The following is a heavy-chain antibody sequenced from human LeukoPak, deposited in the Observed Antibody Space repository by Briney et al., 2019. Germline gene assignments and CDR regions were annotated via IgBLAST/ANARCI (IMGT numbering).Heavy chain of an antibody. CDR2: IKSKTDGGTT. Sequence: GGSLRLSCAASGFTFSNAWMSWVRQAPGKGLEWVGRIKSKTDGGTTDYAAPVKGRFTISRDDSKNTLYLQMNSLRAEDTAVYYCARSPCSGGSCYYLDRAFDYWGQGTLVTVSS. CDR3: ARSPCSGGSCYYLDRAFDY. CDR1: GFTFSNAW. J-gene: IGHJ4*02. D-gene: IGHD2-15*01. V-gene: IGHV3-15*01.